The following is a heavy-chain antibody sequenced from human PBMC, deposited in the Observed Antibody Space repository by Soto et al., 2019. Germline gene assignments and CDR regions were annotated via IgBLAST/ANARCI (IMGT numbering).Heavy chain of an antibody. CDR2: IYYSGST. CDR3: ARDRGVGYCSSNSCYWSPYYYYGMDV. Sequence: SETLSLTCTVSGGSISSYYWSWIRQPPGKGLEWIGYIYYSGSTNYNPSLKSRVTISVDTSKNQFSLKLSPVTAADTAVYYCARDRGVGYCSSNSCYWSPYYYYGMDVWGQGTTVTVYS. CDR1: GGSISSYY. J-gene: IGHJ6*02. D-gene: IGHD2-2*01. V-gene: IGHV4-59*01.